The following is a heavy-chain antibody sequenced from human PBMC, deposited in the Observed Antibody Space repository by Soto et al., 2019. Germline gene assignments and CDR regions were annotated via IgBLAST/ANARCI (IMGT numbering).Heavy chain of an antibody. J-gene: IGHJ4*02. Sequence: QVQLVESGGGVVQPGRSLRLSCAASGFTFSSYGMHWVRQAPGKGLEWVAVIWYDGSNKYYADSVKGRFTISRDNSKNTLYLQMNSLRAEDTAVYYCARAHFVSYYFDYWGQGTLVTVSS. CDR1: GFTFSSYG. CDR2: IWYDGSNK. CDR3: ARAHFVSYYFDY. D-gene: IGHD3-3*02. V-gene: IGHV3-33*01.